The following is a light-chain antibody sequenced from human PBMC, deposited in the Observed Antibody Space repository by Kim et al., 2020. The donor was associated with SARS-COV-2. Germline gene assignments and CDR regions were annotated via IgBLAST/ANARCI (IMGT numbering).Light chain of an antibody. Sequence: ELTQPPSASGTPGQRVTISCSGSSSNIGSNTVNWYQQLPGTAPKLLIYSNNQRPSGVPDRFSGSKSGTSASLAISGLQSEDEADDYCAAWDDSLNGLVFGGGTQLTVL. CDR1: SSNIGSNT. CDR2: SNN. J-gene: IGLJ2*01. V-gene: IGLV1-44*01. CDR3: AAWDDSLNGLV.